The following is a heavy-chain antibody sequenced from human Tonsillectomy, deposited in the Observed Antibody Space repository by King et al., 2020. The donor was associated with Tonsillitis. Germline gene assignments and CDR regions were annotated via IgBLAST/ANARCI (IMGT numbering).Heavy chain of an antibody. V-gene: IGHV3-64D*08. CDR3: VNLSYHDNSGYPS. Sequence: EVQLVESGGGLVQPGGSLRLSCSASGFTFSNYAMHWVRQAPGKGLEYVSAISSNGGSTYYAASVKGTFTISRDNSKNTLYLQMSRLRVEDTAVYYCVNLSYHDNSGYPSWSQGTLVTVSS. CDR1: GFTFSNYA. CDR2: ISSNGGST. J-gene: IGHJ4*02. D-gene: IGHD3-22*01.